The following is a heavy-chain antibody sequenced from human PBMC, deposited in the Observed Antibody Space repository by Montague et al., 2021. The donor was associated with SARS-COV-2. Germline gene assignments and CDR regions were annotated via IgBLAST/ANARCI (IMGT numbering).Heavy chain of an antibody. CDR2: ISVIGST. CDR3: ARLQGGRRVMDY. Sequence: SETLSLTCTVSGGSINNYYWGWIRQPPGKALEYIAYISVIGSTHRNPALKSRVTISVDPSRNQFYLDVNSVTAADTAVYYCARLQGGRRVMDYWGQGTLVTVPS. D-gene: IGHD3-10*01. J-gene: IGHJ4*02. V-gene: IGHV4-59*01. CDR1: GGSINNYY.